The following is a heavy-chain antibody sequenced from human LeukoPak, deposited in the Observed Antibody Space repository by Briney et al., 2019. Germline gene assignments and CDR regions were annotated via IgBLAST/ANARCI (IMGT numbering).Heavy chain of an antibody. CDR1: GFTFSSYT. D-gene: IGHD3-22*01. CDR2: ISYDGRNK. CDR3: ARVLGRGSGYYMYYSDY. J-gene: IGHJ4*02. V-gene: IGHV3-30-3*01. Sequence: GGSLRLSCAASGFTFSSYTMHWVRQAPGKGLEWVAVISYDGRNKYYADSVKGRFTISRDNSKNTLYLEMNGLRDEDTAVYYCARVLGRGSGYYMYYSDYWGQGTLVTVSS.